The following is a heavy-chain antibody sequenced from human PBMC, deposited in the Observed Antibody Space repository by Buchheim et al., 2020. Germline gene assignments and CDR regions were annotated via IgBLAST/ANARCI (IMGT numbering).Heavy chain of an antibody. CDR1: GFTFSDYY. CDR2: ISCSRSYT. D-gene: IGHD6-13*01. J-gene: IGHJ4*02. V-gene: IGHV3-11*06. CDR3: ARGHTSNWYSY. Sequence: QVHLVESGGGLVKPGGSLRLSCAASGFTFSDYYMSWIRQAPGKGLEWVSYISCSRSYTNYADSVKGRFIISRDNPKNSVYPEMHSLRDEDTAVYYCARGHTSNWYSYWGQGTL.